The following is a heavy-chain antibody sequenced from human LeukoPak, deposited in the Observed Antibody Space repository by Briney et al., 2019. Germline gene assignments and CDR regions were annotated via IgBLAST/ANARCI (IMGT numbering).Heavy chain of an antibody. V-gene: IGHV3-23*01. D-gene: IGHD3-22*01. CDR3: AKSSITMIVVVTPRDY. Sequence: GGSLRLSCAASGFTFSSYAMSWVRQAPGKGLEWVSAISGSGGSTYYADSVKGRFTISRDNSKNTLYLQMNSLRAEDTAVYYCAKSSITMIVVVTPRDYWGQGTLVTVSS. CDR1: GFTFSSYA. CDR2: ISGSGGST. J-gene: IGHJ4*02.